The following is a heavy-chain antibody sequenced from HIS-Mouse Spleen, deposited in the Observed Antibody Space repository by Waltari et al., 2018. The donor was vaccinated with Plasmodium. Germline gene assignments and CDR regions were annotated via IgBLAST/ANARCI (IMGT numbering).Heavy chain of an antibody. D-gene: IGHD1-26*01. CDR3: ARWVGNWFDP. CDR2: IYYSGST. CDR1: GGSISSGGYY. J-gene: IGHJ5*02. Sequence: QVQLQESGPGLVQPSQTLSLTCSVSGGSISSGGYYWSWIRQHPGKGLEWVGDIYYSGSTYYNPSLKSRVTISVDTSKNQFSLKVNSVTAADTAVYYCARWVGNWFDPWGQGTLVTVSS. V-gene: IGHV4-31*03.